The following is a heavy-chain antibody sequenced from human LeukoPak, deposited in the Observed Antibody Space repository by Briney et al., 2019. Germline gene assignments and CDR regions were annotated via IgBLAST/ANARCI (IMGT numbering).Heavy chain of an antibody. J-gene: IGHJ5*02. Sequence: PETLSLTCTVSGGSISSYYWSWIRQPPGKGLEWIGYIYYSGSTNHNPSLKSRVTISVDTSKNQFSLKLSSVTAADTAVYYCARDGPPFTHSSRNWFDPWGQGTLVTVSS. V-gene: IGHV4-59*01. CDR1: GGSISSYY. D-gene: IGHD6-19*01. CDR3: ARDGPPFTHSSRNWFDP. CDR2: IYYSGST.